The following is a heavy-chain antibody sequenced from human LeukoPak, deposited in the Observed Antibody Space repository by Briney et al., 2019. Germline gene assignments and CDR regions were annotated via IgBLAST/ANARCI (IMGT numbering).Heavy chain of an antibody. CDR2: IYYSGST. CDR3: ARDKKDYYDSSGYYYFAFDI. D-gene: IGHD3-22*01. V-gene: IGHV4-59*13. CDR1: GGPIRSYY. Sequence: SETLSLTCTVSGGPIRSYYWSWIRQPPGRGLEGIGYIYYSGSTNYNPSLKSRVTISVDTSKNQFSLKLSSVTAADTAVYYCARDKKDYYDSSGYYYFAFDIWGQGTMVNVSS. J-gene: IGHJ3*02.